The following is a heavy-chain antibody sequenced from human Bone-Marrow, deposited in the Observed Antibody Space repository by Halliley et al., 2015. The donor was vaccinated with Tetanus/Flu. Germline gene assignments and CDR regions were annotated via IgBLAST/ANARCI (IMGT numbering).Heavy chain of an antibody. CDR1: GGSLSSTNC. CDR2: ICHDGST. CDR3: ARASGNMGITMEEGRFVH. V-gene: IGHV4-4*02. J-gene: IGHJ4*02. Sequence: TLSLTCTVSGGSLSSTNCWGWVRQPPGKGLEWIGEICHDGSTNYNPSLKSRVTISVDKSQNQFSLKLRSVTAADTAVYYCARASGNMGITMEEGRFVHWGWGARVPVSS. D-gene: IGHD3-10*01.